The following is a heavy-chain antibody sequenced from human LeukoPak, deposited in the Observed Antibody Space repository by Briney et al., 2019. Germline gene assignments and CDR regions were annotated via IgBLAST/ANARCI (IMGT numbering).Heavy chain of an antibody. Sequence: SETLSLTCTVSGGSISSYYWSWIRQPAGKGLEWIGRIYTSGSTNYNPSLKSRVTMSVDTSKNKFSLKLSSVTAADTAVYYCARSTVTTTWFDPWGQGNLVTVSS. V-gene: IGHV4-4*07. CDR2: IYTSGST. J-gene: IGHJ5*02. CDR3: ARSTVTTTWFDP. CDR1: GGSISSYY. D-gene: IGHD4-17*01.